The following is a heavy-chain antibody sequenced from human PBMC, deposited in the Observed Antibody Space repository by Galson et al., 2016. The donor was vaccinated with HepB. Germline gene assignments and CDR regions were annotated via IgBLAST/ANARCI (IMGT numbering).Heavy chain of an antibody. CDR2: IWYDGSNQ. CDR1: GFPFSTYG. CDR3: ARDAFPKDACDI. J-gene: IGHJ3*02. D-gene: IGHD3-16*01. V-gene: IGHV3-33*01. Sequence: SLRLSCAASGFPFSTYGMHWVRQAPGKGLEWVAVIWYDGSNQYYADSVKGRFTISRDISKNTLYLQMNSLRAEDTALYYCARDAFPKDACDIWGQGTMVTVSS.